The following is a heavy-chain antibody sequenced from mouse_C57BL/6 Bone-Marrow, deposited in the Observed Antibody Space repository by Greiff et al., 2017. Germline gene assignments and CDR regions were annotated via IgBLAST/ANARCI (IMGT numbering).Heavy chain of an antibody. D-gene: IGHD1-1*01. CDR3: TMITTEVATGAFDV. CDR1: GFTFSSYA. V-gene: IGHV5-9-1*02. Sequence: EVMLVESGEGLVKPGGSLKLSCAASGFTFSSYAMSWVRQTPEKRLEWVAYISSGGDYIYYADTVKGRFTISRDNARNPLYLQMSSLKSEDTAMYYCTMITTEVATGAFDVWGKGTTVTVSS. CDR2: ISSGGDYI. J-gene: IGHJ1*03.